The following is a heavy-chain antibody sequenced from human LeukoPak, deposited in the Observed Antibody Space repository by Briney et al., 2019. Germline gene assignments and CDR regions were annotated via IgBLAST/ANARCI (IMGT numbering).Heavy chain of an antibody. V-gene: IGHV1-69*05. J-gene: IGHJ4*02. D-gene: IGHD2-2*01. CDR3: ARDGPYCSSTSCPYSQYDY. CDR2: IIPIFGTA. CDR1: GGTFSNYA. Sequence: GASVKVSCKASGGTFSNYAISWVRQAPGQGLEWMGRIIPIFGTANYAQKFQGRVTITTDESTSTAYMELSSLRSEDTAVYYCARDGPYCSSTSCPYSQYDYWGQGTLVTVPS.